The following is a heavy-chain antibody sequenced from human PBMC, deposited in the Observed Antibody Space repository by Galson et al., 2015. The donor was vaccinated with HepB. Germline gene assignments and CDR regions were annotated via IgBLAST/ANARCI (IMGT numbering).Heavy chain of an antibody. D-gene: IGHD6-13*01. CDR3: ARSPASQQLAPFDY. V-gene: IGHV1-18*01. Sequence: SVKVSCKASGYTFTSYGISWVRQAPGQGLEWMGWISAYNGNTNYAQKLQGRVTMTTDTSTSTAYMELRSLRSDDTAVYYCARSPASQQLAPFDYWGQGTLVTVSS. J-gene: IGHJ4*02. CDR1: GYTFTSYG. CDR2: ISAYNGNT.